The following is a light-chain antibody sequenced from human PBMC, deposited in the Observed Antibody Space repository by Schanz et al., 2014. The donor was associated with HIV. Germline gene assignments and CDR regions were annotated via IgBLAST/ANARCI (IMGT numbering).Light chain of an antibody. Sequence: EIVLTQSPGTLSLSPGERATLSCRASQSVSSSYLAWYQQKPGQAPRLLIYGASTRATDIPARFSGSWSGTDFTLTISSLLSEDFAVYYCQQYNNWPPITFGQGTRLEIK. CDR1: QSVSSSY. CDR2: GAS. J-gene: IGKJ5*01. CDR3: QQYNNWPPIT. V-gene: IGKV3-15*01.